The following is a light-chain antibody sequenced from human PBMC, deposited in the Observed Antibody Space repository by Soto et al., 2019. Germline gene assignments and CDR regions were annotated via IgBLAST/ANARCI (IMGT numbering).Light chain of an antibody. J-gene: IGKJ1*01. V-gene: IGKV1-39*01. CDR1: QSISTY. Sequence: DIQMTQSPSSLSASVGDRLTLTCRASQSISTYLNWYQQKPGKAPKVLIYTTSSLQSGVPSRFSGSGSGTDFTLTISSLQPEDFATYYCQQSFTTPWTFGQGTKVEIK. CDR3: QQSFTTPWT. CDR2: TTS.